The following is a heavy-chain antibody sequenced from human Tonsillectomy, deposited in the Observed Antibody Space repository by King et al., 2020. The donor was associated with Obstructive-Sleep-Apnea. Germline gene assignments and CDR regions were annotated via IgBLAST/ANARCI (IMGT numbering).Heavy chain of an antibody. CDR1: ADSISNYY. CDR3: ARHRGVEDYGGYGDYFDY. CDR2: MDYSGNT. V-gene: IGHV4-59*08. J-gene: IGHJ4*02. Sequence: QLQESGPGLVKPSETLSVTCTVSADSISNYYLSWIRQPPGKGLEWIGYMDYSGNTNYNPSLKIRVTISVDTSKIQFSLSLSSVTAADTAVYYCARHRGVEDYGGYGDYFDYWGQGTLVTVSS. D-gene: IGHD5-12*01.